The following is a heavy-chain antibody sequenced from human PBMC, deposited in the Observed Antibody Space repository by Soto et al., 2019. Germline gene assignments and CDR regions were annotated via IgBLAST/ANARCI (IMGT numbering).Heavy chain of an antibody. D-gene: IGHD1-26*01. Sequence: QLQLQESGPGLVKPSETLSLTCTVSGASISISSSHWGWVRQPPGKGLEWIASIHYAGNTYYNPSLKGRVTISMDTSKNQFSLTLTSVAAADTAVYYCARHLGPTGPNYWGQGTLVTVSS. CDR3: ARHLGPTGPNY. CDR2: IHYAGNT. J-gene: IGHJ4*02. CDR1: GASISISSSH. V-gene: IGHV4-39*01.